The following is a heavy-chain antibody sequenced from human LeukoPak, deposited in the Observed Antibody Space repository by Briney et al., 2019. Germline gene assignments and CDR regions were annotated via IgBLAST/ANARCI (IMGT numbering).Heavy chain of an antibody. V-gene: IGHV4-59*01. J-gene: IGHJ3*02. CDR3: ARETRGYSYGPYAFDI. CDR1: GGSISSYY. D-gene: IGHD5-18*01. Sequence: SETLSLTCTVSGGSISSYYWSWIRQPPGKGLEWIGHIYYSGSTSYNPSLKSRVTISVDTSKNQFSLKLSSVTAADTAVYYCARETRGYSYGPYAFDIWGQGTMVTVSS. CDR2: IYYSGST.